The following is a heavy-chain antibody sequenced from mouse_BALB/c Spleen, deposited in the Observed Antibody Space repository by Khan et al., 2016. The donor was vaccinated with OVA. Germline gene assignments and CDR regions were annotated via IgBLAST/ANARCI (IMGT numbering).Heavy chain of an antibody. J-gene: IGHJ2*01. CDR3: TRDRNYYGSAFYFDY. Sequence: EVELVESGGGLVKPGGSLRLSCEASGFTFSSYSMSWVRQTPEKRLEWVATITSGGSYTYYPDSVQGRFTISRANAKNTLYLQMSRLKSEDTAIYYCTRDRNYYGSAFYFDYWGQGTTLTVSS. V-gene: IGHV5-6-4*01. CDR2: ITSGGSYT. D-gene: IGHD1-1*01. CDR1: GFTFSSYS.